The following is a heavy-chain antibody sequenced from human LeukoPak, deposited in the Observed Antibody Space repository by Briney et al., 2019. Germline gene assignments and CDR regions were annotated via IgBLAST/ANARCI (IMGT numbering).Heavy chain of an antibody. Sequence: SQTLSLTCTVSGGSISSGSYYWSWIRQPAGKGLEWIVRIYTSGSTNYNPSLKSRVTISVDTSKNQFSLKLSSVSAADTAVYYCASSVITIFGVVTFDYWGQGTLVTVSS. D-gene: IGHD3-3*01. CDR3: ASSVITIFGVVTFDY. CDR2: IYTSGST. J-gene: IGHJ4*02. CDR1: GGSISSGSYY. V-gene: IGHV4-61*02.